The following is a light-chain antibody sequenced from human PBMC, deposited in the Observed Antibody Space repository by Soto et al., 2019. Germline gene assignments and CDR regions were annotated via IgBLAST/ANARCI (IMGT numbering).Light chain of an antibody. V-gene: IGKV2-30*01. J-gene: IGKJ1*01. CDR3: MQGVYWLPGRA. Sequence: DVVMTQSPLSLPVTLGQPASISCRSSRSLLYSDGNTYLNWFQQRPGQPPRRLIYKVSNRDSGVPDRFSGSGSHTDFTLKISRVEAEDVGVYYCMQGVYWLPGRACGQGTKVEIK. CDR2: KVS. CDR1: RSLLYSDGNTY.